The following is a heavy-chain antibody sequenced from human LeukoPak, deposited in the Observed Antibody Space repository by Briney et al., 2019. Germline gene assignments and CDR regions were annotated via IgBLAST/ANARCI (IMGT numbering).Heavy chain of an antibody. Sequence: GGSLRLSCAASGFTVSSNYMSWVRQAPGKGLEWVSVIYSGGSTYYADSVKGRFTISRDNSKNTLYLQMNSLRAEDTAVYYCARADYGDYFDYWGQGTLVTVSS. V-gene: IGHV3-53*01. CDR2: IYSGGST. CDR1: GFTVSSNY. D-gene: IGHD4-17*01. J-gene: IGHJ4*02. CDR3: ARADYGDYFDY.